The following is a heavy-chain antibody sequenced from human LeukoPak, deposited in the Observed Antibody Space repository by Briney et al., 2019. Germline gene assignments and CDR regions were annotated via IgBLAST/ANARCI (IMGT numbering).Heavy chain of an antibody. CDR1: GYTFTSYG. CDR2: ISAYNGNT. V-gene: IGHV1-18*01. J-gene: IGHJ5*02. CDR3: ARDNIVGATTDWFDP. Sequence: APVKVSCKASGYTFTSYGISWVRQAPGQGLEWMGWISAYNGNTNYAQKLQGRVTMTTDTSTSTAYMELRSLRSDDTAVYYCARDNIVGATTDWFDPWGQGTLVTVSS. D-gene: IGHD1-26*01.